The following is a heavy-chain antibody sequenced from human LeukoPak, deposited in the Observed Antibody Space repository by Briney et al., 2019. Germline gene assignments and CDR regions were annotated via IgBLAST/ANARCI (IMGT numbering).Heavy chain of an antibody. Sequence: GASVKVSCKASGYTFTSYYMHWVRQAPGQGLEWMGRIIPILGIANYAQKFQGRVTITADKSTSTAYMELSSLRSEDTAVYYCARDQYYYDSSGPWGQGTMVTVSS. J-gene: IGHJ3*01. V-gene: IGHV1-69*04. CDR2: IIPILGIA. CDR3: ARDQYYYDSSGP. D-gene: IGHD3-22*01. CDR1: GYTFTSYY.